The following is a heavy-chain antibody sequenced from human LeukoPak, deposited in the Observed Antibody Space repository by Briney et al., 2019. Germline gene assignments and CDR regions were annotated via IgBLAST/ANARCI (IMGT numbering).Heavy chain of an antibody. CDR3: ARGVYYYDSSGLVSGMDV. V-gene: IGHV4-59*12. J-gene: IGHJ6*02. CDR1: GGSISSYY. Sequence: SETLSLTCTVSGGSISSYYWSWIRQPPGKGLEWIGYIYYSGSTNYNPSLKSRVTISVDTSKNQFSLKLSSVTAADTAVYYCARGVYYYDSSGLVSGMDVWGQGPRSPSP. D-gene: IGHD3-22*01. CDR2: IYYSGST.